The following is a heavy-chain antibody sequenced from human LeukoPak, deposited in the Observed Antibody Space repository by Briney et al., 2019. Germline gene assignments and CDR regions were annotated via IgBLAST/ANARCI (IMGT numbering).Heavy chain of an antibody. CDR3: TRRVIAVAGPDAFDI. D-gene: IGHD6-19*01. CDR2: IRSKANSYAT. J-gene: IGHJ3*02. CDR1: GFTFSGSA. Sequence: GGSLRLSCAASGFTFSGSAMHWVRQASGKGLEWVGRIRSKANSYATAYAASVKGRFTISRDDSKNTAYLQMNSLKTEDTAVYYCTRRVIAVAGPDAFDIWGQGTMVTVSS. V-gene: IGHV3-73*01.